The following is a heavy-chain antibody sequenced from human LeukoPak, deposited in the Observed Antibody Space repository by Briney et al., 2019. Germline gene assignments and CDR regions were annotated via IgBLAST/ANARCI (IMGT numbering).Heavy chain of an antibody. CDR1: GESFSGYH. Sequence: SETLSLTCAVYGESFSGYHWNWIRQPPGKGLEWIGEINHSGGSNYNPSLKSRVTMAMDTSNNQFSLHLDSVTAADTAVYYCARSWAGMYYPFYYFDYWGQGTLVSVSS. CDR3: ARSWAGMYYPFYYFDY. CDR2: INHSGGS. D-gene: IGHD1-26*01. J-gene: IGHJ4*02. V-gene: IGHV4-34*01.